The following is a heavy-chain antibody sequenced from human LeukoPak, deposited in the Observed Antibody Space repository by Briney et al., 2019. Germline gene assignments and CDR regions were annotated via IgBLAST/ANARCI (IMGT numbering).Heavy chain of an antibody. CDR1: GYSISSGYY. CDR3: ARASGSYGSGSYYYYGMDV. Sequence: SETLSLTCAVSGYSISSGYYWGWIRQPPGKGLEWIGSIFHSGSTYYNPSLKSRVNMLVDTSKNQISLKLSSVTAADTAVYYCARASGSYGSGSYYYYGMDVWGKGTTVTVSS. D-gene: IGHD3-10*01. J-gene: IGHJ6*04. CDR2: IFHSGST. V-gene: IGHV4-38-2*01.